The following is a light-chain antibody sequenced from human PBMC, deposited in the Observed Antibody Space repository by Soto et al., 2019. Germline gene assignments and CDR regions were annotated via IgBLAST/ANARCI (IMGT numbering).Light chain of an antibody. CDR1: QSVNNNY. J-gene: IGKJ4*01. CDR2: GAS. Sequence: EIVLTQSPGTLSLSPGERATLSCRASQSVNNNYLAWYQQKPGQATLLLIYGASRRATGIPDRFSGSGSVTDFTPTISRLEPEDFSVYSCQQYGSSPLTFGGGTKVEIK. CDR3: QQYGSSPLT. V-gene: IGKV3-20*01.